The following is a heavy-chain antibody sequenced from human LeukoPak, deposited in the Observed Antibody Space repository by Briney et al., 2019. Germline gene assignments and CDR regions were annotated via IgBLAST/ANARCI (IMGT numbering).Heavy chain of an antibody. J-gene: IGHJ3*02. V-gene: IGHV3-43*02. CDR3: AKAYKYHSSGYLTYGFDI. Sequence: GGSLRLSCAASGFTFDDYVIHWVRQGPGKGLEWVSLISGDGGTTYYADSVKGRFAISRDKTKNSLYLQMNSLRSEDTALYYCAKAYKYHSSGYLTYGFDIWGQGTMVTVSS. CDR2: ISGDGGTT. D-gene: IGHD3-22*01. CDR1: GFTFDDYV.